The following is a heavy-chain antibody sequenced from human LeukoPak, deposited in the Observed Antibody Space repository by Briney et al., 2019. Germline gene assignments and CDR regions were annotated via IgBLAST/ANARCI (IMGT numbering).Heavy chain of an antibody. D-gene: IGHD3-9*01. Sequence: PSETLSLTCAVYGGSFSGYYWSWIRHPPGKGLEWIGEINHSGSTNYNPSLKSRVTISVDTSKNQFSLKLSSVTAADTAVYYCARVDILTGPTPGYGMDVWGQGTTVTVSS. CDR3: ARVDILTGPTPGYGMDV. CDR1: GGSFSGYY. V-gene: IGHV4-34*01. J-gene: IGHJ6*02. CDR2: INHSGST.